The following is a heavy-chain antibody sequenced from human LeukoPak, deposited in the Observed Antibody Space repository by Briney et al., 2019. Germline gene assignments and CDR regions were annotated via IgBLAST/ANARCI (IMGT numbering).Heavy chain of an antibody. CDR1: GFTFSSHS. J-gene: IGHJ5*02. CDR3: VRRVVGTAAMCWFDL. D-gene: IGHD2-2*01. Sequence: GGSLRLSCAASGFTFSSHSMHWVRQGPGKGLEWVSGLTESGGHTIYVDSVTGRFIISRDNSRNTLYLQMNSLRAEDTAVYYCVRRVVGTAAMCWFDLWGQGTLVTVSS. CDR2: LTESGGHT. V-gene: IGHV3-23*01.